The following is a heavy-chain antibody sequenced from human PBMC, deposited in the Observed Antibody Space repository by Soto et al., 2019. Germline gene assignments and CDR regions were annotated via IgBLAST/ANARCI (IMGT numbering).Heavy chain of an antibody. D-gene: IGHD2-15*01. V-gene: IGHV3-23*01. J-gene: IGHJ6*02. CDR2: ISDSGGST. CDR3: ANLGYCSGGSCYSGPYYYGMDV. Sequence: VGSLRLSCAASGFTFSSYAMSWVRQAPGKGLEWVSAISDSGGSTYYADSVKGRFTISRDNSKNTLYLQMNSLRAEDTAVYYCANLGYCSGGSCYSGPYYYGMDVWGQGTTVTVSS. CDR1: GFTFSSYA.